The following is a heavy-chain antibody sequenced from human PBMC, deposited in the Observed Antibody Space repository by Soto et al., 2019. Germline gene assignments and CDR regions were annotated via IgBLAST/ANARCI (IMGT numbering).Heavy chain of an antibody. CDR3: ARRREYSSVQTAY. J-gene: IGHJ4*02. Sequence: QVQLVQSGAEVKMPGASVKVSCKASGYTFTSYNINWVRLATGQGLEWMGWMNPNSGNTGYAQNFQGRVTMTRDTSISTAYMDLRSLRSEDTGVYYWARRREYSSVQTAYWGQGTLVTVSS. CDR1: GYTFTSYN. CDR2: MNPNSGNT. V-gene: IGHV1-8*01. D-gene: IGHD3-22*01.